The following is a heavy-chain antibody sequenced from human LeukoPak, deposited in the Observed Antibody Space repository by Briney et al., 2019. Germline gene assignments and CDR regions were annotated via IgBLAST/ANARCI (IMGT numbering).Heavy chain of an antibody. Sequence: GGSLRLSCAASGFTFSDYSLHWVRQAPGKGREWVALISYDGSNKYYADSVKGRFTISRDNSKNSLYLQMNSLRAEDTTVYYCARGLSGTYSSYFFDSWGQGTLVTVSS. CDR1: GFTFSDYS. D-gene: IGHD1-26*01. CDR2: ISYDGSNK. CDR3: ARGLSGTYSSYFFDS. V-gene: IGHV3-30*04. J-gene: IGHJ4*02.